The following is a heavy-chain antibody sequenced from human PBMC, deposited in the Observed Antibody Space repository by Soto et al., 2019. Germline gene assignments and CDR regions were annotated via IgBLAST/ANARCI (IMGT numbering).Heavy chain of an antibody. CDR2: IIPIFGTA. CDR3: ARSLTTVTASKAGNRGRFDY. V-gene: IGHV1-69*01. J-gene: IGHJ4*02. CDR1: GGTFSSYA. Sequence: QVQLVQSGAEVKKPGSSVKVSCKASGGTFSSYAISWVRQAPGQGLEWMGGIIPIFGTANYAQKFQGRVTITADESTSTAYMELSSLRSEDTAVYYCARSLTTVTASKAGNRGRFDYWGQGTLVTVSS. D-gene: IGHD4-17*01.